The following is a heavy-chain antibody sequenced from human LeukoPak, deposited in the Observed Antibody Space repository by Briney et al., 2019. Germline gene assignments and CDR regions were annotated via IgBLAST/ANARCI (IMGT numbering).Heavy chain of an antibody. V-gene: IGHV1-69*13. CDR3: ARDPKVFNYDFWSGRLGPYYYMDV. CDR2: IIPIFGTA. Sequence: ASVKVSCKASGGTFSSYAISWVRQAPGQGLEWMGGIIPIFGTANYAQKFQGRVTITVDESTSTAYMELSSLRSEDTAVYYCARDPKVFNYDFWSGRLGPYYYMDVWGKGTTVTVSS. CDR1: GGTFSSYA. D-gene: IGHD3-3*01. J-gene: IGHJ6*03.